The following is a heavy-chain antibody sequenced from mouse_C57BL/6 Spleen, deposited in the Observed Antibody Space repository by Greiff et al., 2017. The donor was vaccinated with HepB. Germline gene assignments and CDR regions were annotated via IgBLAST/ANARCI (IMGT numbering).Heavy chain of an antibody. J-gene: IGHJ3*01. CDR1: GYTFTEYT. Sequence: QVQLQQSGAELVKPGASVKLSCKASGYTFTEYTIHWVKQRSGQGIEWIGWFYPGSGSIKYNEKFKDNATLTADRSSSTVYMALSRLTSEDSAVYFCARHEDSFYGNFAWFAYWGQGTLVTVSA. CDR3: ARHEDSFYGNFAWFAY. CDR2: FYPGSGSI. D-gene: IGHD2-1*01. V-gene: IGHV1-62-2*01.